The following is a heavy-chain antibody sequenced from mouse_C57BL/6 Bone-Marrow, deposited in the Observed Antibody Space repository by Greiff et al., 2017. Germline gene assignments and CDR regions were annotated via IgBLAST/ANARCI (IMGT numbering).Heavy chain of an antibody. CDR2: IRNKANGYTT. Sequence: ELQVVESGGGLVQPGASLRLSCAASGFTFTDYYMSWVRQPPGKAPEWLALIRNKANGYTTEYTASVKGRFTISRDNSQRILYLQMNTLRAEDSATYYCVKAVDGYYVRGAMDYWGQGTSVTVSS. D-gene: IGHD2-3*01. CDR1: GFTFTDYY. CDR3: VKAVDGYYVRGAMDY. V-gene: IGHV7-4*01. J-gene: IGHJ4*01.